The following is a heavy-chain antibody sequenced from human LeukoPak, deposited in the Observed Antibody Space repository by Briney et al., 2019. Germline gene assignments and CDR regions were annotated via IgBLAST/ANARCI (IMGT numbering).Heavy chain of an antibody. V-gene: IGHV1-46*01. CDR2: ISPTGGST. CDR3: ARDFGFIAVAGYMDV. D-gene: IGHD6-19*01. J-gene: IGHJ6*03. Sequence: GASVKVSCKAFGYTFTSNYMHWVRQAPGQGPEWMGVISPTGGSTTYAQKFQGRVTLTRDMSTSTDYLELSSLRSDDTAVYYCARDFGFIAVAGYMDVWGKGTTVTVSS. CDR1: GYTFTSNY.